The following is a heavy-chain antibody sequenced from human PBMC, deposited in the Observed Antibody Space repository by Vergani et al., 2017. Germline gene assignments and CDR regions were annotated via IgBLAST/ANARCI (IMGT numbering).Heavy chain of an antibody. CDR2: IKSKTDGGTT. CDR3: TTDPALTMIVVVIGSIDY. J-gene: IGHJ4*02. CDR1: GFPFSNAW. D-gene: IGHD3-22*01. V-gene: IGHV3-15*01. Sequence: EVQLVESGGGLVKPGGSLRLSCAASGFPFSNAWMSWVRQAPGKGLEWVGRIKSKTDGGTTDYAAPVKGRFTISRDDSKNTLYLQMNSLKTEDTAVYYCTTDPALTMIVVVIGSIDYWGQGTLVTVSS.